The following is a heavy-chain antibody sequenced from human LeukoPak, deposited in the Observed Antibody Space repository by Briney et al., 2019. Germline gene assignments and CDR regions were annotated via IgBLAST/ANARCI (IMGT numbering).Heavy chain of an antibody. J-gene: IGHJ5*02. Sequence: ASVKVSCKASGYTFTSYYMHRVRQAPGQGLEWMGIINPSGGSTSYAQKFQGRVTMTRDTSTSTVYMELSSLRSEDTAVYYCARGYCSSTSCYEWFDPWGQGTLVTVSS. CDR1: GYTFTSYY. D-gene: IGHD2-2*01. CDR2: INPSGGST. CDR3: ARGYCSSTSCYEWFDP. V-gene: IGHV1-46*01.